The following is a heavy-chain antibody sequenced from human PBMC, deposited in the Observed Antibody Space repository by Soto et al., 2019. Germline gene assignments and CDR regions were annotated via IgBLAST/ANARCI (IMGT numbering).Heavy chain of an antibody. V-gene: IGHV1-69*13. Sequence: SVKVSCKASGGTFSSYAISWVRQAPGQGLEWMGGIIPIFGTANYAQKFQGRVTITADESTSTAYMELSSLRSEDTAVYYCARDGDYDSSGYPPFPIGYWGQGTLVTVSS. J-gene: IGHJ4*02. CDR3: ARDGDYDSSGYPPFPIGY. CDR1: GGTFSSYA. D-gene: IGHD3-22*01. CDR2: IIPIFGTA.